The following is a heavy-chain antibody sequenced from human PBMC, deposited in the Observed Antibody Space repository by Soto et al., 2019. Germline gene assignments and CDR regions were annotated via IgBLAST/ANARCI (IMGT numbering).Heavy chain of an antibody. CDR1: GGSVSSGSYY. CDR3: ARALDYYDSSGPRNYFDY. J-gene: IGHJ4*02. V-gene: IGHV4-61*01. Sequence: SLTCTVSGGSVSSGSYYWSWIRQPPGKGLEWIGYIYYSGSTNYNPSLKSRVTISVDTSKNQFSLKLSSVTAADTAVYYCARALDYYDSSGPRNYFDYWGQGTLVTVSS. D-gene: IGHD3-22*01. CDR2: IYYSGST.